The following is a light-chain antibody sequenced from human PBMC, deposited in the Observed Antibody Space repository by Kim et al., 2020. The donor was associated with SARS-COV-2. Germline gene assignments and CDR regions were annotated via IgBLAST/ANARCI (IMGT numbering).Light chain of an antibody. CDR3: SAWDSSLSAWV. V-gene: IGLV10-54*01. Sequence: HPATLTCTRTSNTFGSAAAVWLQHHHHHPPKVLSSRNNNRPSGISERLSASRSGNTASLTITGLQPEDEADYYCSAWDSSLSAWVFGGGTQLTVL. CDR1: SNTFGSAA. CDR2: RNN. J-gene: IGLJ3*02.